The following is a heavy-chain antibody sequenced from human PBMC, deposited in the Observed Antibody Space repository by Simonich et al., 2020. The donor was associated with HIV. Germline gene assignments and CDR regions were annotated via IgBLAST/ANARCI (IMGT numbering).Heavy chain of an antibody. CDR1: GGSISSSSYY. Sequence: QLQLQESGPGLVKPSETLSLTCTVSGGSISSSSYYWGWIRQPPGEGLGWIGSIYYRGSTYYNPSLKSRVTISVDTSKNPFSLKLSSVTAADTAVYYCARLLILFGGYYFDYWGQGTLVTVSS. V-gene: IGHV4-39*01. CDR3: ARLLILFGGYYFDY. CDR2: IYYRGST. D-gene: IGHD3-16*01. J-gene: IGHJ4*02.